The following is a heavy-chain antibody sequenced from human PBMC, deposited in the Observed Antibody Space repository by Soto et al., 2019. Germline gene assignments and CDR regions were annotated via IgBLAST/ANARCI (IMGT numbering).Heavy chain of an antibody. CDR3: AREGRMQQLVVSYYYFGMDV. V-gene: IGHV1-18*01. D-gene: IGHD6-13*01. CDR1: GYTFTSYG. Sequence: QVQLVQSGAEVKKPGASVKVSCKASGYTFTSYGISWVRQAPGQGLEGLGGITAYNGNTNYAQKLQGRVTMTTGTSTSTAYMERRSLRSDDTAVYYCAREGRMQQLVVSYYYFGMDVWGQGTTVIVSS. CDR2: ITAYNGNT. J-gene: IGHJ6*02.